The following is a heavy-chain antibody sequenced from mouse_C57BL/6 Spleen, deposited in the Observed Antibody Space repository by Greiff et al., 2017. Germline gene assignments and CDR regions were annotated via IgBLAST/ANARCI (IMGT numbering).Heavy chain of an antibody. D-gene: IGHD2-3*01. CDR3: ARRDGYLDY. J-gene: IGHJ2*01. Sequence: QVQLQQSGPELVKPGASVKISCKASGYSFTSYYIHWVKQRPGQGLEWIGWIYPGSGNTKYNEKFKGKATLTADTSSSTAYMQRSSLTSEDSAVYYCARRDGYLDYWGQGTTLTVSS. CDR1: GYSFTSYY. V-gene: IGHV1-66*01. CDR2: IYPGSGNT.